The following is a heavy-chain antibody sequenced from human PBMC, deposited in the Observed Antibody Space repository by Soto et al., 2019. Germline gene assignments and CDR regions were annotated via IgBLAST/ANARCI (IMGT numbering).Heavy chain of an antibody. CDR1: GGSISDYY. Sequence: SETLSLTCTVSGGSISDYYWSWIRQPPGKGLEWIGYFSYGGGTNNSPSLKSRATISGDTSKNQFSLNLRAEDTAVYYCAKGLYYYDSGTYYCEYFQHWGQGTLVTVSS. V-gene: IGHV4-59*12. CDR3: AKGLYYYDSGTYYCEYFQH. CDR2: FSYGGGT. J-gene: IGHJ1*01. D-gene: IGHD3-22*01.